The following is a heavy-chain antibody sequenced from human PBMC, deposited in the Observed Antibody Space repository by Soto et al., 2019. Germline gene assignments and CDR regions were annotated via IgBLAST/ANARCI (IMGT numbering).Heavy chain of an antibody. CDR3: ARGEYSSSHYYYGMDV. J-gene: IGHJ6*02. CDR1: GFTFSSYG. D-gene: IGHD6-6*01. Sequence: QVQLVESGGGVVQPGRSLRLSCAASGFTFSSYGMHWVRQAPGKGLEWVAVIWYDGSNKYYADSVKGRFTISRDNSKNTRYLQMNSLRAEDTAVYYCARGEYSSSHYYYGMDVWGQGTTVTVSS. V-gene: IGHV3-33*01. CDR2: IWYDGSNK.